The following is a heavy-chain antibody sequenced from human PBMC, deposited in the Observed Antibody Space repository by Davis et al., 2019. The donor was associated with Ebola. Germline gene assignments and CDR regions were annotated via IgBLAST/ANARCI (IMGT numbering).Heavy chain of an antibody. J-gene: IGHJ6*02. D-gene: IGHD3-22*01. CDR2: IYYSGST. V-gene: IGHV4-61*08. Sequence: SETLSLTCTVSGGSISSGGYYWSWIRQHPGKGLEWIGYIYYSGSTNYNPSLKSRVTISVDTSKNQFSLKLSSVTAADTAVYYCARDSWDSSGYGSYYYYGMDVWGQGTTVTVSS. CDR3: ARDSWDSSGYGSYYYYGMDV. CDR1: GGSISSGGYY.